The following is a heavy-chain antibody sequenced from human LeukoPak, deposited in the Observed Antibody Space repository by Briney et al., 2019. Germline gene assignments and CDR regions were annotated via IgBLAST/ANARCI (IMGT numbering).Heavy chain of an antibody. D-gene: IGHD5-12*01. Sequence: SETLSLTCTVSGGSISSYYWSWIRQPPGKGLEWIGYIYYSGSTNYNPSLKSRVTISVDTSKNQFSLKLSSVTAADTAVYYCARGRGSGYPDFDYWGQGTLVTVSS. CDR1: GGSISSYY. CDR2: IYYSGST. V-gene: IGHV4-59*01. CDR3: ARGRGSGYPDFDY. J-gene: IGHJ4*02.